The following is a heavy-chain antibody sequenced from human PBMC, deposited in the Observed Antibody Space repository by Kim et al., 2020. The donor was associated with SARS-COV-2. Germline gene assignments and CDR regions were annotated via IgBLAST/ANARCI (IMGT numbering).Heavy chain of an antibody. Sequence: GESLKISCKGSGYIFANHWIGWVRQLPGKGLEWMGIINAAGSDSRFSPSFQGHVTISVDKSINSVYLQWNSLKASDTAIYYCARHLYCTGGNCYYAFDFW. CDR1: GYIFANHW. J-gene: IGHJ3*01. V-gene: IGHV5-51*01. D-gene: IGHD2-8*02. CDR3: ARHLYCTGGNCYYAFDF. CDR2: INAAGSDS.